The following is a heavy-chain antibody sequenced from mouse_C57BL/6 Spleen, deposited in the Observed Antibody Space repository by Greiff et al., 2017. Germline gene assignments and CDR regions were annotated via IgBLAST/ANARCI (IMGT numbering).Heavy chain of an antibody. D-gene: IGHD6-1*01. CDR3: ASSSPYFDV. CDR1: GYSITSGYY. Sequence: DVKLQESGPGLVKPSQSLSLTCSVTGYSITSGYYWNWIRQFPGNKLGWMGYISYDGSNNYNPSLKNRISITRDTSKNQFFLKLNSVTTEDTATYYCASSSPYFDVWGTGTTVTVSS. J-gene: IGHJ1*03. V-gene: IGHV3-6*01. CDR2: ISYDGSN.